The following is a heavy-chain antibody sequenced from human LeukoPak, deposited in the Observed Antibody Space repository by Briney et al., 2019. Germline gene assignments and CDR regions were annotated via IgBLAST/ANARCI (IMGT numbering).Heavy chain of an antibody. CDR3: ARDYKYAFDN. D-gene: IGHD5-24*01. CDR2: IGIDSGNT. Sequence: GGSLRLSCPASGFTFSDYSMNWVRQPPGKGLEWISYIGIDSGNTNYADSLKGRFTISGDKAKNSLYLQMNSLRVEDTAVYYCARDYKYAFDNWGQGTLVTVSS. V-gene: IGHV3-48*01. J-gene: IGHJ4*02. CDR1: GFTFSDYS.